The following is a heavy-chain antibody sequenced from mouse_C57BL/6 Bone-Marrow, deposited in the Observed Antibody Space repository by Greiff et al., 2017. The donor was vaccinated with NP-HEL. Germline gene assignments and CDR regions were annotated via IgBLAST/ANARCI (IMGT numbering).Heavy chain of an antibody. CDR1: GFNIKDDY. J-gene: IGHJ4*01. V-gene: IGHV14-4*01. CDR3: TSYDASYYYAMDY. D-gene: IGHD2-3*01. CDR2: IDPENGDT. Sequence: VQLQQSGAELVRPGASVKLSCTASGFNIKDDYMHWVKQRPEQGLEWIGWIDPENGDTEYASKFQGKATITADTSSNTAYLQLSSLTSEDTAVYYCTSYDASYYYAMDYWGQGTSVTVSS.